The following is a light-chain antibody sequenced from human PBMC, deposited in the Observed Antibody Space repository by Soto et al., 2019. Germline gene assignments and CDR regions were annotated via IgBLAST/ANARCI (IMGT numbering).Light chain of an antibody. V-gene: IGLV2-8*01. CDR3: RSYAGSDKNV. Sequence: QSALTQPPSASGSPGQSVTISCTGTSSDVGGYNDVSWYQQHPGKAPKLIIYEVRERPSGVPDRFSGSKSGNTASLTVSGLQAEDEADYYCRSYAGSDKNVFGNGTKLTVL. CDR2: EVR. CDR1: SSDVGGYND. J-gene: IGLJ1*01.